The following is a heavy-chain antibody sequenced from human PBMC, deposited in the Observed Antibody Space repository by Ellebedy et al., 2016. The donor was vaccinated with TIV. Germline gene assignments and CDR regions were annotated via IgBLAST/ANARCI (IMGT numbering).Heavy chain of an antibody. CDR1: GFTFDDYA. Sequence: SLKISCAAPGFTFDDYAMHWVRQAPGKGLEWVSGISWNSGTIGYADSVKGRFTISRDNAKNSLYLQMNSLRAEDMALYYCAKGRGGYYYYGMDVWGQGTTVTVSS. CDR2: ISWNSGTI. CDR3: AKGRGGYYYYGMDV. V-gene: IGHV3-9*03. J-gene: IGHJ6*02. D-gene: IGHD3-16*01.